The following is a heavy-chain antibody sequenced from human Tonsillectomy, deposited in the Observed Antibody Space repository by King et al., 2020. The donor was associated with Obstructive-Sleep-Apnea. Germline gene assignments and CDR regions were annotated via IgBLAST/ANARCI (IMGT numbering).Heavy chain of an antibody. Sequence: VQLVESGGGVVQPGRSLRLSCAASGFTFSSYAMHWVRQAPGKGLEWVAVISYDGSNKYYADSVKGRFTISRDNSKNTLYLQMNSLRAEDTAVYYCARDRPPYYYDSSGYSREYFQHWGQGTLVTVSS. CDR1: GFTFSSYA. D-gene: IGHD3-22*01. CDR3: ARDRPPYYYDSSGYSREYFQH. CDR2: ISYDGSNK. J-gene: IGHJ1*01. V-gene: IGHV3-30*04.